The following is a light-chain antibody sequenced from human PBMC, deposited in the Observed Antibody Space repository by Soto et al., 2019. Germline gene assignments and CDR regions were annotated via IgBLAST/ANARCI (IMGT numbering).Light chain of an antibody. Sequence: EIVLTQSPATLSLSPGERATLSCRASQSVSSYLAWYQQKPGQAPRLLIYDASNRATAIPARFSGSGSGTDFTLTISSLEPGDFAVYYCRQRSNWPITFGPGTKVEIK. CDR3: RQRSNWPIT. CDR1: QSVSSY. V-gene: IGKV3-11*01. CDR2: DAS. J-gene: IGKJ3*01.